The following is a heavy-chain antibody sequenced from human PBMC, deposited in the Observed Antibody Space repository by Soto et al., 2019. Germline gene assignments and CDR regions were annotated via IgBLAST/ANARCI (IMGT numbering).Heavy chain of an antibody. D-gene: IGHD3-10*01. CDR2: IYYSGST. V-gene: IGHV4-39*01. CDR3: ARIGASYYGSGSHLDY. Sequence: QLQLQESGPGLVKPSETLSLTCTVSGGSISSSSYYWGWIRQPPGKGLEWIGSIYYSGSTYYNPSLKSRVTISVDTSKNQFSLKLSSVTAADTAVYYCARIGASYYGSGSHLDYWGQGTLVTVSS. J-gene: IGHJ4*02. CDR1: GGSISSSSYY.